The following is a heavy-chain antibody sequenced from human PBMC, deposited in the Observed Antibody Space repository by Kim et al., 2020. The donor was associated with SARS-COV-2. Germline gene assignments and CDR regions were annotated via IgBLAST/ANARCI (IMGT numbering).Heavy chain of an antibody. D-gene: IGHD2-21*02. CDR2: INPRNAEK. V-gene: IGHV1-2*02. CDR1: GYRFTDYY. Sequence: ASVKVSCKTSGYRFTDYYISWLRQAPGQGLEWMGWINPRNAEKFYSQKFRGRVSMTRDPSINTAYLELSRLTSDDTAVYYCAAKHCSSSDCHLPIFDYWGQGRLVIVSS. CDR3: AAKHCSSSDCHLPIFDY. J-gene: IGHJ4*02.